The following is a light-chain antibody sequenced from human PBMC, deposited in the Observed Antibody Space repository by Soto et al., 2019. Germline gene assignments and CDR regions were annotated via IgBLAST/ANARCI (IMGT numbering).Light chain of an antibody. CDR2: DGS. V-gene: IGKV3-20*01. CDR3: QHYTALVT. J-gene: IGKJ4*01. CDR1: QPITSTF. Sequence: EIVLTQSPGTLSLSPGEGATLSCRASQPITSTFLAWYQQTPGQAPRLLIYDGSNRATGVPDRFSGSGSGTDFTLTINRLEPEDFAVYYCQHYTALVTFSGGTKVEIK.